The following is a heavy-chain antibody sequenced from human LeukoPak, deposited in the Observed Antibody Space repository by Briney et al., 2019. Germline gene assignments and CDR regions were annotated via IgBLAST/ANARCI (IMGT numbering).Heavy chain of an antibody. CDR2: INPEKRDT. CDR3: AKKVRGPSHPLDF. D-gene: IGHD5-12*01. J-gene: IGHJ4*02. Sequence: ASVKVSCKASGYTFTGYAIHWWRQSPGQGLEWMGWINPEKRDTGYAHKLQGRVTITSDTAISTAYMELSSLRSDDTAVYYCAKKVRGPSHPLDFWGQGTLVTVSS. V-gene: IGHV1-2*02. CDR1: GYTFTGYA.